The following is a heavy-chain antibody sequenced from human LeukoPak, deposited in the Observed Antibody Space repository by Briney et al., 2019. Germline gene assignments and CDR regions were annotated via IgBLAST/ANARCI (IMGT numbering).Heavy chain of an antibody. Sequence: GGSLRLSCAASGFTFSDYYMSWIRQAPGKGLEWVPYIGSSGSTIYYADSVKGRFTISRDNAKNSLYLQMNSLRAEDTAIYYCARSLPYGTTWYGRSDFWGQGTLVTVSS. CDR2: IGSSGSTI. V-gene: IGHV3-11*01. CDR3: ARSLPYGTTWYGRSDF. D-gene: IGHD6-13*01. CDR1: GFTFSDYY. J-gene: IGHJ4*02.